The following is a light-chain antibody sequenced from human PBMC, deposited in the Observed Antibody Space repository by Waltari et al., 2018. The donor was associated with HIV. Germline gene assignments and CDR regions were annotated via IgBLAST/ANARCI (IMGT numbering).Light chain of an antibody. J-gene: IGKJ2*01. CDR3: QQSPAPPLT. CDR2: IAS. V-gene: IGKV1-39*01. Sequence: DIQMSQSPSTLSASVGDRVTITCRASNTVGNDLNWYQQKSGEAPKLLIYIASSLYSDLPPRFGASPSRNDFTLTITPLQPDDSATFCCQQSPAPPLTFGEGTRLDVK. CDR1: NTVGND.